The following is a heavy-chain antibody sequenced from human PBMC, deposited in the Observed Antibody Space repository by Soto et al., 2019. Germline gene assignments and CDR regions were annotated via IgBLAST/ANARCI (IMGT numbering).Heavy chain of an antibody. CDR1: GFTFSSYG. V-gene: IGHV3-30*18. J-gene: IGHJ3*02. CDR2: ISYDGSNK. Sequence: QVQLVESGGGVVQPGRSLRLSCAASGFTFSSYGMHWVRQAPGKGLEWVAVISYDGSNKYYADSVKGRFTISRDNSKNTQYLQMNRLRAEDKAVYYCAKVYSSGWYDAFDIWGQGTMVNVTS. CDR3: AKVYSSGWYDAFDI. D-gene: IGHD6-19*01.